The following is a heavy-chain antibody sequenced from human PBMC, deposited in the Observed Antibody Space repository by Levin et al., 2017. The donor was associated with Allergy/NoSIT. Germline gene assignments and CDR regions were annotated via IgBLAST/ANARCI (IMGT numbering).Heavy chain of an antibody. J-gene: IGHJ5*02. V-gene: IGHV3-66*01. CDR2: IYSGGAT. CDR1: GFSVSNNY. D-gene: IGHD3/OR15-3a*01. CDR3: AKVGNAGMISNWLDP. Sequence: PGGSLRLSCAASGFSVSNNYMTWVRQAPGKGLEWVSVIYSGGATYYADSVKGRFIISRDNSNNILFLQMKSLRAEDTAVYYCAKVGNAGMISNWLDPWGQGTPVTVSS.